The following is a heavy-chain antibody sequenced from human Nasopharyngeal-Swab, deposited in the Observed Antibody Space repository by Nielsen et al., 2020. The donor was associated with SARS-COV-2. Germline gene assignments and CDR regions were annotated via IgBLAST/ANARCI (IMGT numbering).Heavy chain of an antibody. Sequence: GGSLRLSCAASGFTFSSYSMNWVRQAPGKGPEWVSSISSSSSYIYYADSVKGRFTISRDNAKNSLYLQMNSLRAEDTAVYYCARETTIPRSWYLLGSYYYGMDVWGQGTTVTVSS. CDR3: ARETTIPRSWYLLGSYYYGMDV. J-gene: IGHJ6*02. V-gene: IGHV3-21*01. CDR2: ISSSSSYI. D-gene: IGHD6-13*01. CDR1: GFTFSSYS.